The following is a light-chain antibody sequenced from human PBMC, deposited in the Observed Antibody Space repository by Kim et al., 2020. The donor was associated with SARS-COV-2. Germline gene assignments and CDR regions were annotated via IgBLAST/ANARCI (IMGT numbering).Light chain of an antibody. Sequence: PTINCKSTQIFLYSSNNKNYLAWYQPKPGPPPKLLIYWASTRESGVPDRFSGSGSGTDFTLTISSLQAEDVAVYYCQQYYSTPQTFGQGTKVDIK. CDR3: QQYYSTPQT. V-gene: IGKV4-1*01. J-gene: IGKJ1*01. CDR1: QIFLYSSNNKNY. CDR2: WAS.